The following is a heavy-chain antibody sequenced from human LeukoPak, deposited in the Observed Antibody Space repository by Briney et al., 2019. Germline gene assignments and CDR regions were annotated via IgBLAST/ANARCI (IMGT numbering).Heavy chain of an antibody. CDR1: GGSISSYY. D-gene: IGHD5-12*01. V-gene: IGHV4-59*08. CDR2: IYYSGST. J-gene: IGHJ6*02. CDR3: ARHGGEVAAWDYYGMDV. Sequence: PSETLSLTRPVSGGSISSYYWSWIRQPPAKGLEGIGYIYYSGSTNYNPSLKSRVTISVDTSKNQFSLKLSSVTAADTAVYYCARHGGEVAAWDYYGMDVWGQGTTVTVSS.